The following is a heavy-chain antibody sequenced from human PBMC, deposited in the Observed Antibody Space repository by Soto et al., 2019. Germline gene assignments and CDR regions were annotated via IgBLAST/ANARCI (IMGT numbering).Heavy chain of an antibody. V-gene: IGHV3-30-3*01. D-gene: IGHD3-10*01. CDR2: MSYDGTTK. Sequence: QVQLVESGGGVVQPGRSLRLSCAASGFIFSNYVMYWVRQAPGKGLEWVAFMSYDGTTKYYADSVKGRFTISRDNSKNTLYLQMNSLRPEDTGVYYCAREVLWSRYFDYWGQGNLVTVSS. CDR1: GFIFSNYV. J-gene: IGHJ4*02. CDR3: AREVLWSRYFDY.